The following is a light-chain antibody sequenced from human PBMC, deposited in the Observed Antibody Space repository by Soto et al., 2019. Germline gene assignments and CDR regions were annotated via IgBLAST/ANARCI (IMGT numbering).Light chain of an antibody. V-gene: IGKV3-20*01. J-gene: IGKJ1*01. CDR3: QQYDSSPPKA. Sequence: EIVLTQSPGTLSLSPGERATLSCRASQSVSSSYLAWYQQKPGQAPRLLIYGPSSRATGIPDRFSGSGSGTDFTLTISRLEPEDFAVYYCQQYDSSPPKAFGQGTKVEIK. CDR2: GPS. CDR1: QSVSSSY.